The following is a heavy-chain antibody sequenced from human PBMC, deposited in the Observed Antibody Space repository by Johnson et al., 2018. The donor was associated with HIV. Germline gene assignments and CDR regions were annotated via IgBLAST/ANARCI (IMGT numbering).Heavy chain of an antibody. J-gene: IGHJ3*01. Sequence: VQLVESGGGVVQPGGSLRLSCAASGFTFSSYGMHWVRQAPGKGLEWVAFIRYDGSNKYYGDSVKGRFTISRDNSKDTLYLQMNGLRPEDTAVYYCAKDEAQTLASAGRDAFDFWGQGTAVTV. CDR3: AKDEAQTLASAGRDAFDF. D-gene: IGHD6-13*01. V-gene: IGHV3-30*02. CDR2: IRYDGSNK. CDR1: GFTFSSYG.